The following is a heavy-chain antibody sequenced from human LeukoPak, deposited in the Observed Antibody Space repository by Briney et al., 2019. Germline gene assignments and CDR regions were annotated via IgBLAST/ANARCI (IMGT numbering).Heavy chain of an antibody. D-gene: IGHD5-12*01. CDR3: ARDSLVGSGYEQYYFDY. CDR1: GFTFSSYE. CDR2: ISSSGSTI. Sequence: PGGSLRLSCAASGFTFSSYEMNWVRQAPGKGLEWVSYISSSGSTIYYTDSVKGRFTISRDNAKNSLYLQMNSLRAEDTAVYYCARDSLVGSGYEQYYFDYWGQGTLVTVSS. V-gene: IGHV3-48*03. J-gene: IGHJ4*02.